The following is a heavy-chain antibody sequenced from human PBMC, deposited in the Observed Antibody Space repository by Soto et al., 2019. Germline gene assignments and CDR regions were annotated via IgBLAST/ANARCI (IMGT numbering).Heavy chain of an antibody. J-gene: IGHJ5*02. CDR1: GFTFSHHS. CDR2: INSDTGYT. Sequence: QVQLVQSGAEVTKPGASVQVSCKASGFTFSHHSIHWVRQAPGQRLEWMGWINSDTGYTKYSQKFQARLTITWDSSAKTSYMELSSLQSEDSSVYYCVRSKEAGVWVDPWGKGTMVTVSS. D-gene: IGHD3-10*01. CDR3: VRSKEAGVWVDP. V-gene: IGHV1-3*04.